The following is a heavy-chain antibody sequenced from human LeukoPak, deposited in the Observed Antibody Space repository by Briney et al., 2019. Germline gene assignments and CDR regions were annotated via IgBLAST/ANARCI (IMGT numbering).Heavy chain of an antibody. CDR3: ARGGACSGGSCYSYYYYGMDV. CDR1: GYTFTGYY. J-gene: IGHJ6*02. CDR2: MNPNSGNT. V-gene: IGHV1-8*02. Sequence: ASVKVSCKASGYTFTGYYMHWVRQAPGQGLEWMGWMNPNSGNTGYAQKFQGRVTMTRNTSISTAYMELSSLRSEDTAVYYCARGGACSGGSCYSYYYYGMDVWGQGTTVTVSS. D-gene: IGHD2-15*01.